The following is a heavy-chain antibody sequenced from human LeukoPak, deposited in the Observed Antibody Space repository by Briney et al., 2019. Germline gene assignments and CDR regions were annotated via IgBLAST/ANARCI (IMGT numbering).Heavy chain of an antibody. J-gene: IGHJ4*02. V-gene: IGHV1-46*01. CDR1: GYTFTSNY. CDR3: ARDQEGFDC. CDR2: IYPRDGST. Sequence: ASVKVSCKASGYTFTSNYIHWVRQAPGQGLEWMGMIYPRDGSTSYAQKFQGRVTVTRDTSTSTVHMELSGLRSEDTAVYYCARDQEGFDCWGQGTLVTVSS.